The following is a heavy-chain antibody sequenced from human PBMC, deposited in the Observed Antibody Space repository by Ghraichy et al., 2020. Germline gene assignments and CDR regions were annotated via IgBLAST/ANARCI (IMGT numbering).Heavy chain of an antibody. CDR2: INPKNGGT. V-gene: IGHV1-2*02. CDR3: TTLMCTNDACSSP. D-gene: IGHD1-1*01. J-gene: IGHJ4*02. CDR1: GYTFSGYY. Sequence: ASVKVSCKASGYTFSGYYMQWVRQAPGQGLEWMGWINPKNGGTNFARQFQGRVKMTRDTSINTVYLELNRLTSDDTALYFCTTLMCTNDACSSPWGQGTLVTVSS.